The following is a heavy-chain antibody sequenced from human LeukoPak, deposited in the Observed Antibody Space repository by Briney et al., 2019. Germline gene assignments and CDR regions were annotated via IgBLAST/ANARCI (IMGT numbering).Heavy chain of an antibody. V-gene: IGHV1-18*01. J-gene: IGHJ3*02. D-gene: IGHD3-3*01. CDR3: AREGPYYDFWSGHYNRGAFDI. CDR2: ISAYNGNT. Sequence: ASVKVSCKASGYTFTSYGISWVRQAPGQGLEWMGWISAYNGNTNYAQKLQGRVTMTTDTSTSTAYMELRSLRSDDTAVYYCAREGPYYDFWSGHYNRGAFDIWGQGTMVTVSS. CDR1: GYTFTSYG.